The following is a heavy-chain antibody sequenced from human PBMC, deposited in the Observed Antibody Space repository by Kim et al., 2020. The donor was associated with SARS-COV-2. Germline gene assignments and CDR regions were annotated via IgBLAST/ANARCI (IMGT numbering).Heavy chain of an antibody. CDR2: ISAYNGNT. Sequence: ASVKVSCKASGYTFTSYGISWVRQAPGQGLEWMGWISAYNGNTNYAQKLQGRVTMTTDTSTSTAYMELRSLRSDDTAVYYCARDFHDSTRGNYYYYGMDVWGQGTTVTVSS. J-gene: IGHJ6*02. CDR1: GYTFTSYG. CDR3: ARDFHDSTRGNYYYYGMDV. V-gene: IGHV1-18*04. D-gene: IGHD2-2*01.